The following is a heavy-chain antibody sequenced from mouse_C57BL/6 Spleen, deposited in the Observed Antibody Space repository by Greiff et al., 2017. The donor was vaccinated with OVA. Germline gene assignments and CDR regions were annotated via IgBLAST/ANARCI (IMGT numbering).Heavy chain of an antibody. D-gene: IGHD1-1*01. CDR1: GYAFTNYL. V-gene: IGHV1-54*01. J-gene: IGHJ3*01. CDR3: ARDYGSRYDY. Sequence: QVQLQQSGAELVRPGTSVKVSCKASGYAFTNYLIEWVKQRPGQGLEWIGVINPGSGGTNYTEKFKGKATLTEDNSSSTAYMQLSSLTSEDSAVYFCARDYGSRYDYWGQGTLVTVSA. CDR2: INPGSGGT.